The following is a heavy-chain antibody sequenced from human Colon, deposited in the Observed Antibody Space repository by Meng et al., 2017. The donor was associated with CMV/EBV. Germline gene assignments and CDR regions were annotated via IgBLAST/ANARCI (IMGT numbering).Heavy chain of an antibody. J-gene: IGHJ5*02. D-gene: IGHD3-9*01. V-gene: IGHV3-23*01. CDR1: GFTFSSYA. Sequence: GESLKISCAASGFTFSSYAMSWVRQAPGKGLEWVSAISGSGGSTYYADSVKGRFTISRDNSKNTLYLQMNSLRAEDTAVYYCAEYEYFDWLLPNWFDPWGQGTLVTVSS. CDR2: ISGSGGST. CDR3: AEYEYFDWLLPNWFDP.